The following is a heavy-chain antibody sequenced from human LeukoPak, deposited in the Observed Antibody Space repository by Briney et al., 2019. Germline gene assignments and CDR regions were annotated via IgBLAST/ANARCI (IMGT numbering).Heavy chain of an antibody. CDR2: IYNRGST. Sequence: PSETLSLTCTVSGGSISGYYWSWIRQPPGKGLEWIGYIYNRGSTNYNTSLKSRVTISVDTSKNQFSLKLSSVTAADTAVYYCARGIAAVGNYFDYWGQGTLVTVSS. CDR3: ARGIAAVGNYFDY. V-gene: IGHV4-59*01. CDR1: GGSISGYY. J-gene: IGHJ4*02. D-gene: IGHD6-13*01.